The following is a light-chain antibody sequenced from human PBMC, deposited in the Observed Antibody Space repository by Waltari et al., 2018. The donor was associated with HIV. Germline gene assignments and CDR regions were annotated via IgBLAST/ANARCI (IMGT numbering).Light chain of an antibody. CDR2: WAS. J-gene: IGKJ1*01. CDR1: ESILYSSNNKSY. Sequence: DIVMTQSPDSLAVSLGERATINFKSSESILYSSNNKSYLAWYQQKPGHPPQLLIYWASTRESGFPDRFSGSGSGTDFTLTISSLQAEDVAVYFCQQYYSTPPWTFGQGTKVEIK. CDR3: QQYYSTPPWT. V-gene: IGKV4-1*01.